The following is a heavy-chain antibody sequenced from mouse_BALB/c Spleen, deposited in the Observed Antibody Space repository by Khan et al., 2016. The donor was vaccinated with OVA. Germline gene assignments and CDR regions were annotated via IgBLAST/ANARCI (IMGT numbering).Heavy chain of an antibody. CDR1: GYTFTSYW. V-gene: IGHV1S132*01. CDR3: ARGYFGNYEFVY. D-gene: IGHD2-1*01. J-gene: IGHJ3*01. CDR2: IFPGTGTT. Sequence: QVQLQQSGAELVKPGASVKLSCKTSGYTFTSYWIQWVKQRPGQGLGWIGQIFPGTGTTSYNENFKGKATLTVDTSSSTAYMQLRSLTSEDSAVYFCARGYFGNYEFVYWGQGTLVTVSP.